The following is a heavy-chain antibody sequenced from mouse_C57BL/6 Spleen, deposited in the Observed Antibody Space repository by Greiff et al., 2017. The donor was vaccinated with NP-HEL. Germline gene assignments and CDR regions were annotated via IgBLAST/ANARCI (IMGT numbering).Heavy chain of an antibody. V-gene: IGHV5-6*01. CDR2: ISSGGSYT. CDR3: ARHVSTGTYYAMDY. Sequence: EVKVVESGGDLVKPGGSLKLSCAASGFTFSSYGMSWVRQTPDKRLEWVATISSGGSYTYYPDSVKGRFTISRDNAKNTLYLQMSSLKSEDTAMYYCARHVSTGTYYAMDYWGQGTSVTVSS. D-gene: IGHD6-2*01. CDR1: GFTFSSYG. J-gene: IGHJ4*01.